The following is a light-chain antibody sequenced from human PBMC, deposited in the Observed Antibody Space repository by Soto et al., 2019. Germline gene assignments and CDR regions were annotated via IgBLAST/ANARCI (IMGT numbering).Light chain of an antibody. CDR1: QSIISY. CDR3: QQSYSSPRT. V-gene: IGKV1-39*01. J-gene: IGKJ2*01. CDR2: AAS. Sequence: DIQMTQSPSSLSASVGDRVTITCQSSQSIISYLNWYQQKAGKAPQLLIYAASSLQSGVPARFSGSGSRTDFILSISSLQPEDSAIYYCQQSYSSPRTFGQGTKLEI.